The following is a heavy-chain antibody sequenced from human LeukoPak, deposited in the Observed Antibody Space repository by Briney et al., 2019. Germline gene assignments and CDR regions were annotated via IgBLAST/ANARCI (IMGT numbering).Heavy chain of an antibody. CDR2: SDPEDGET. J-gene: IGHJ4*02. Sequence: ASVKVSCKVSGNTLTELSMQWVRQAPGKGLEWMGSSDPEDGETIYAQKFQGRVTMTEDTSTDTAYMELSSLRSEDTAVYYCARDLMPDYSGSYYGGGDYWGQGTLITVSS. CDR1: GNTLTELS. CDR3: ARDLMPDYSGSYYGGGDY. D-gene: IGHD1-26*01. V-gene: IGHV1-24*01.